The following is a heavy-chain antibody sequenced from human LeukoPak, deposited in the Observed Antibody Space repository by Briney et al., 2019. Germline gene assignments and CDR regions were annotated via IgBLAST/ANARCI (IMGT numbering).Heavy chain of an antibody. Sequence: SETLSLTCTVSGGSISSGGYYWSWIRQHPGKGLEWIGYIYYSGSTYYNPSLKSRVTISVDTSKNQFSLKLSSVTAADTAVYYCARVRYCSSTSCFAYFDYWGQGTLVTVSS. D-gene: IGHD2-2*01. CDR2: IYYSGST. J-gene: IGHJ4*02. V-gene: IGHV4-31*03. CDR3: ARVRYCSSTSCFAYFDY. CDR1: GGSISSGGYY.